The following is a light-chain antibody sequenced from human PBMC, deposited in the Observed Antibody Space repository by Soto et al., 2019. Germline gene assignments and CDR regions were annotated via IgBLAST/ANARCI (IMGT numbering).Light chain of an antibody. J-gene: IGKJ4*01. CDR2: DAS. CDR3: QKYNRVPFT. Sequence: DIQMTQSPSSLSASVGQRVTITCRASQGISNYVAWYQHKEGKAPNLLVYDASTLESGVPSRFSGSGSGTDFTLTISSLQPEDVATYYCQKYNRVPFTFGGGTKVEIK. CDR1: QGISNY. V-gene: IGKV1-27*01.